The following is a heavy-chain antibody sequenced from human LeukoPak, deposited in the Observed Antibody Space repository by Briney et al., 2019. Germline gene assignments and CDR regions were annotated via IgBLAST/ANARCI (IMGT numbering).Heavy chain of an antibody. J-gene: IGHJ5*02. CDR1: GFTFSSYG. CDR3: ARDLLRFGELWENWFDP. V-gene: IGHV3-33*01. D-gene: IGHD3-10*01. CDR2: IWYDGSNK. Sequence: GGSLRLSCAASGFTFSSYGMHWVRQAPGKGLEWVAVIWYDGSNKYYTDSVKGRFTISRDNAKNSLYLQMNSLRAEDTALYYCARDLLRFGELWENWFDPWGQGTLVTVSS.